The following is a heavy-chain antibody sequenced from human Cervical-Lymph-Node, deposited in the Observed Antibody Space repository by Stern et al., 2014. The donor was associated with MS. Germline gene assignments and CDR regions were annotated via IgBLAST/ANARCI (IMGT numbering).Heavy chain of an antibody. CDR2: IYRDGST. CDR3: ARDSDDSGYNY. J-gene: IGHJ4*02. D-gene: IGHD3-22*01. V-gene: IGHV3-53*04. CDR1: GFIVSSNY. Sequence: EVQLVESGGGVVQPGGSLRLSGAASGFIVSSNYMTWVRQAPGKGLEWVSVIYRDGSTYYTDSVKGRFTISRHNSKNTVYLQMNSLRAEDTAVYFCARDSDDSGYNYWGQGTLVTVSS.